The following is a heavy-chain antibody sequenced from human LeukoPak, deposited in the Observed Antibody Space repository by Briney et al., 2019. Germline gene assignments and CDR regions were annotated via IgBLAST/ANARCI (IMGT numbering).Heavy chain of an antibody. Sequence: SQTLSLTCAISGDSVSSNSAAWNWIRQSPSRGLEWLGRTYYRSKWYNDYAVSVKGRVTINPDTSKNQFSLQLNSVTPEDTAVYYCARDKKEHTSLVQYPYYYYMDVWGKGTTVTVSS. V-gene: IGHV6-1*01. CDR3: ARDKKEHTSLVQYPYYYYMDV. CDR2: TYYRSKWYN. CDR1: GDSVSSNSAA. J-gene: IGHJ6*03. D-gene: IGHD1-1*01.